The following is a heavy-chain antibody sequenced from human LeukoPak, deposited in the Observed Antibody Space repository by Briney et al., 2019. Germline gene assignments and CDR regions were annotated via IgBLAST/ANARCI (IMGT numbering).Heavy chain of an antibody. CDR1: GYTFSSYD. CDR2: VNPNSGNT. CDR3: ARGILSSGWELNWFGP. V-gene: IGHV1-8*01. J-gene: IGHJ5*02. D-gene: IGHD6-19*01. Sequence: SVKVSCKASGYTFSSYDINWVRQATGQGLEWMGWVNPNSGNTGYAQRFQGRVTMTRNTSINTAYMELSSLRSEDTAVYYCARGILSSGWELNWFGPWGQGTLVTVSS.